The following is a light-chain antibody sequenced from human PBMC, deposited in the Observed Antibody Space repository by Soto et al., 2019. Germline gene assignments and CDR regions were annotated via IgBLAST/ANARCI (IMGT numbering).Light chain of an antibody. Sequence: EIVLTQSPGTLSLSPGERATHSCRASQSVSSNSLAWYQQKPGQAPRLLIYGASSRASGIPDRFSGSGSGTDFTLTISRLEPEDFAVYYCQQCDTSRTWTFGQGTKVDIK. CDR1: QSVSSNS. V-gene: IGKV3-20*01. J-gene: IGKJ1*01. CDR2: GAS. CDR3: QQCDTSRTWT.